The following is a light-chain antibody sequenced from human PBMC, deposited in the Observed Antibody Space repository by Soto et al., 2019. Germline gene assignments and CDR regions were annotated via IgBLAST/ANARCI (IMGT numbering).Light chain of an antibody. CDR1: AGAVTSAYY. V-gene: IGLV7-43*01. CDR2: STS. CDR3: LLYYGGDKLL. Sequence: QAVVTQEPSLTVSPGGSVTLTCASSAGAVTSAYYTHWLQQKPGQAPRALIYSTSKKHSWAPARFSGSLLGGNAALTLSAAQAEDEADYYCLLYYGGDKLLFGGGTKLTVL. J-gene: IGLJ2*01.